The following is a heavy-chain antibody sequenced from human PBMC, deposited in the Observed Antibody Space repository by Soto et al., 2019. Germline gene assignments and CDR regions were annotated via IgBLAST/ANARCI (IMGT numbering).Heavy chain of an antibody. Sequence: SVKVSCKASGDTFSSYAISWVRQAPGQGLEWMGGIIPIFGTANYAQKFQGRVTITADESTSTAYMELSSLRSEDTAVYYCAGPYYYGMDVWGQGTTVTVSS. J-gene: IGHJ6*02. CDR2: IIPIFGTA. CDR1: GDTFSSYA. V-gene: IGHV1-69*13. CDR3: AGPYYYGMDV.